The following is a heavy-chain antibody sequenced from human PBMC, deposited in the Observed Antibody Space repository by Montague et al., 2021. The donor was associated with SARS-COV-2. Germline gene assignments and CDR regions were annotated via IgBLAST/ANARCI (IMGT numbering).Heavy chain of an antibody. CDR2: IYYSGST. D-gene: IGHD3-9*01. CDR1: GGSISSSSYY. J-gene: IGHJ5*02. CDR3: ARLGYILTGYYNWFDL. V-gene: IGHV4-39*01. Sequence: SETLSLTCTVSGGSISSSSYYWGWIRQPPGKGLEWIGSIYYSGSTYYNPSLKSRVTISVDTSKNQFSLKLSSVTAADTAVYYCARLGYILTGYYNWFDLWGQGTLVAVSS.